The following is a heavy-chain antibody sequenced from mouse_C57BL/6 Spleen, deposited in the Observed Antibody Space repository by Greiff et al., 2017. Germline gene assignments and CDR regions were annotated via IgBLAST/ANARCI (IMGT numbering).Heavy chain of an antibody. Sequence: QVTLKVSGPGILQPSQTLSLTCSFSGFSLSTFGMGVGWIRQPSGKGLEWLAHIWWDDDKYYNPALKSRLTISKDTSKNQVFLKIANVDTADTATYYCARIARGAYSNYGYFDVWGTGTTVTVSS. V-gene: IGHV8-8*01. CDR3: ARIARGAYSNYGYFDV. D-gene: IGHD2-5*01. J-gene: IGHJ1*03. CDR1: GFSLSTFGMG. CDR2: IWWDDDK.